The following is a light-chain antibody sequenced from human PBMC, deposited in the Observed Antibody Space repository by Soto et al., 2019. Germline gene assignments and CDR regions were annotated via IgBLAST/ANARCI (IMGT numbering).Light chain of an antibody. CDR3: QQYYSTPFT. CDR1: QSVLYSSNNKNY. J-gene: IGKJ3*01. Sequence: DIVMTQSPDSLAVSLGERATINCKSSQSVLYSSNNKNYLAWYQQKPGQPPTLLIYWASTRESGVPDRFSGSRSGTDFNLTISSLQAEDVAVYYCQQYYSTPFTFGPGTKVDIK. V-gene: IGKV4-1*01. CDR2: WAS.